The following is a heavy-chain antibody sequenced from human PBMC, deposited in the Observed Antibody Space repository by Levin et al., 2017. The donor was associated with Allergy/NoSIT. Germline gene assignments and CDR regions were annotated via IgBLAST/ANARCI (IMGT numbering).Heavy chain of an antibody. D-gene: IGHD2-2*01. V-gene: IGHV4-61*02. J-gene: IGHJ3*02. CDR3: ARDGIVVVPGATRGAFDI. Sequence: KPSETLSLTCTVSGGSVNSDNYCWSWIRQPAGKGLEYIGRICSSGSTNYSPSVKSRLTVSVDTSKNQFSLKMTSVTAADTAVYYCARDGIVVVPGATRGAFDIWGPGTMVTVSS. CDR1: GGSVNSDNYC. CDR2: ICSSGST.